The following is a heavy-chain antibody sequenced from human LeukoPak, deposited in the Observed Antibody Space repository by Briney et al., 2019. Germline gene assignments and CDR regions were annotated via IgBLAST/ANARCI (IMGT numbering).Heavy chain of an antibody. V-gene: IGHV3-21*01. Sequence: PGGSLRLSCAASTFTFSSYNMNWVRQAPGKGLEWVSSISSSGTYIYYRDSVKGRFTISRDNSKNTLYLQMNSLRAEDTAVYYCAPEGAAGSWGQGTLVTVSS. CDR1: TFTFSSYN. CDR3: APEGAAGS. CDR2: ISSSGTYI. D-gene: IGHD6-13*01. J-gene: IGHJ5*02.